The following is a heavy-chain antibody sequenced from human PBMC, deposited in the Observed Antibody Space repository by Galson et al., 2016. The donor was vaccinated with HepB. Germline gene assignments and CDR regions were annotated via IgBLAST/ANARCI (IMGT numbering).Heavy chain of an antibody. Sequence: SVKVSCKASGGTFNSYGVTWVRQAPGQGLEWLGGIIPIVGTTNYAQNFKARVTITAEKLMNTAYMEMSSLRSVDTAVYYCARDHLPKTTSYDWPDSWGQGTLVTVSS. D-gene: IGHD1-1*01. CDR3: ARDHLPKTTSYDWPDS. V-gene: IGHV1-69*06. J-gene: IGHJ4*02. CDR1: GGTFNSYG. CDR2: IIPIVGTT.